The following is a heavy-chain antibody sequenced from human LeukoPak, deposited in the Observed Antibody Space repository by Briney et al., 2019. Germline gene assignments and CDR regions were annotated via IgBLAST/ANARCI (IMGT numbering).Heavy chain of an antibody. J-gene: IGHJ4*02. Sequence: SETQSLTCAVYGGSFSGYYWSWIRQPPGKGLEWIGEINHSGSTNYNPSLKSRVTISVDTSKNQFSLKLSSVTAADTAVYYCARGGLRFLEWLFLFYWGQGTLVTVSS. CDR2: INHSGST. D-gene: IGHD3-3*01. CDR1: GGSFSGYY. V-gene: IGHV4-34*01. CDR3: ARGGLRFLEWLFLFY.